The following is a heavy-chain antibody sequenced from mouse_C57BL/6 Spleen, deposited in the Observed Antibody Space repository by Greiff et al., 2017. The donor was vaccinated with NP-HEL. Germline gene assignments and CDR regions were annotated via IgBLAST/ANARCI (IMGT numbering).Heavy chain of an antibody. J-gene: IGHJ3*01. V-gene: IGHV1-15*01. CDR1: GYTFTDYE. Sequence: VQLKESGAELVRPGASVTLSCKASGYTFTDYEMHWVKQTPVHGLEWIGAIDPETGGTAYNQKFKGKAILTADKSSSTAYMELRSLTSEDSAVYYCTRRNYGFAYWGQGTLVTVSA. D-gene: IGHD1-1*01. CDR2: IDPETGGT. CDR3: TRRNYGFAY.